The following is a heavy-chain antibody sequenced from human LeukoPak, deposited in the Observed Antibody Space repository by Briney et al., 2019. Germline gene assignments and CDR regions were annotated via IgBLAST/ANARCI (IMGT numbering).Heavy chain of an antibody. J-gene: IGHJ4*02. Sequence: GGSLRLSCAASGFTFSSYWMSWVRQAPGKGLEWVANIKQDASEIYYVDSVKGRFTISRDNAKNSLYLQMNSPRAEDAALYYCARIGEHLMAVAGYDYWGQGTLVTVSS. V-gene: IGHV3-7*01. D-gene: IGHD6-19*01. CDR2: IKQDASEI. CDR1: GFTFSSYW. CDR3: ARIGEHLMAVAGYDY.